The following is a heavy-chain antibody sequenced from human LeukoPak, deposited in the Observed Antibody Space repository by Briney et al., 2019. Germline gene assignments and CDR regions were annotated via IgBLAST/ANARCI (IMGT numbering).Heavy chain of an antibody. Sequence: SETLSLTCTVSGGSISSSSYYWGWIRQPPGKGLEWIGSIYYGGSTYYNPSLKTRVTISVDTSKKQFSLKLNSVTAADTAVYYCARHKTTDDTFDIWGQGTMVTVSS. J-gene: IGHJ3*02. CDR1: GGSISSSSYY. D-gene: IGHD1-14*01. CDR2: IYYGGST. V-gene: IGHV4-39*01. CDR3: ARHKTTDDTFDI.